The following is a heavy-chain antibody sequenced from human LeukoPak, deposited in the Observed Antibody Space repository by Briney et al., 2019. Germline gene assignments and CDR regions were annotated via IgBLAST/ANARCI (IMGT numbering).Heavy chain of an antibody. Sequence: ASVKVSSKASGYTFTSYGISWVRQAPGQGLEWMGWISAYNGNTNYAQKLQGRVTMTTDTSTSTAYMELRSLRSDDTAVYYCARDKNPPFGEYYYFDYWGQGTLVTVSS. D-gene: IGHD3-10*01. CDR3: ARDKNPPFGEYYYFDY. CDR2: ISAYNGNT. CDR1: GYTFTSYG. V-gene: IGHV1-18*01. J-gene: IGHJ4*02.